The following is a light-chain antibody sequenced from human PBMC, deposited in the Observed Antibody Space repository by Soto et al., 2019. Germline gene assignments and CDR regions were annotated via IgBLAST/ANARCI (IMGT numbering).Light chain of an antibody. Sequence: IQMTQSPSSLSASVGDRVTITCRASQSISRNLNWYQQKPGKAPELLIYTASNLQSGVPSRFSGSGSGTDFALTISSLQPEDSAVYSCQQSHSSTLSFGGGTKVEFK. CDR1: QSISRN. CDR2: TAS. J-gene: IGKJ4*01. CDR3: QQSHSSTLS. V-gene: IGKV1-39*01.